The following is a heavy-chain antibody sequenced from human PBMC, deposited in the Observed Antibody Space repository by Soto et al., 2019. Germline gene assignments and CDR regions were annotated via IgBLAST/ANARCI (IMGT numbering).Heavy chain of an antibody. V-gene: IGHV4-59*12. J-gene: IGHJ4*01. D-gene: IGHD3-9*01. CDR2: FYYSGST. CDR3: ATGLLRYYAY. Sequence: SSETLSLTCTVSGGSISSYYWSWIRQPPGKGLEWIGYFYYSGSTNYNPSLKSRVTISVDTSKNHFSLKLSSVNTEDTAVYYCATGLLRYYAYWGHGTLVTVS. CDR1: GGSISSYY.